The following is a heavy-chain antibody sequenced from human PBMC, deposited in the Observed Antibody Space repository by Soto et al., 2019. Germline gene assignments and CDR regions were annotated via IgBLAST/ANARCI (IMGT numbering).Heavy chain of an antibody. V-gene: IGHV4-31*03. J-gene: IGHJ4*02. CDR2: IYYSGST. CDR3: ARGATDTAMVPLDY. D-gene: IGHD5-18*01. CDR1: GGSISSGGYS. Sequence: SETLSLTCTVSGGSISSGGYSWSWIRQHPGKGLEWIGYIYYSGSTYYNPSLKSRVTISVDTSKNQFSLKLSSVTAADTAVYYCARGATDTAMVPLDYWGQGTLVTGSS.